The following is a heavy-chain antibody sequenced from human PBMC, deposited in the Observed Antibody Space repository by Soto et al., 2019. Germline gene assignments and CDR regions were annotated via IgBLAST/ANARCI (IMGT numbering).Heavy chain of an antibody. CDR2: IYYSGST. Sequence: PSETLSLTCTVSGGSIGSYYWSWIRQPPGKGLEWIGYIYYSGSTNYNPSLKSRVTISVDTSKNQFSLKLSSVTAADTAVYYCARHNFGRWNSKHFDYWGQGTLVTVSS. CDR3: ARHNFGRWNSKHFDY. CDR1: GGSIGSYY. D-gene: IGHD1-7*01. J-gene: IGHJ4*02. V-gene: IGHV4-59*08.